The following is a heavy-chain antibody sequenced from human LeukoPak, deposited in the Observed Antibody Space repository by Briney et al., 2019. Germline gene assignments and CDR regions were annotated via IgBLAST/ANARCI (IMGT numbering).Heavy chain of an antibody. CDR3: ATEGAGGSWAGY. CDR1: GYTFTDYY. CDR2: INPNTGGT. Sequence: ASVKVSCKASGYTFTDYYMHWVRQAPGRGLEWMGWINPNTGGTTYAQKFRGRVTVTRDTSISTVYMELSRLTSDDTAVYYCATEGAGGSWAGYWGQGTLVTVSS. D-gene: IGHD1-26*01. J-gene: IGHJ4*02. V-gene: IGHV1-2*02.